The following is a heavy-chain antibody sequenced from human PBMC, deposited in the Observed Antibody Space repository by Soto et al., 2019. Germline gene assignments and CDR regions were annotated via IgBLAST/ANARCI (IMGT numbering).Heavy chain of an antibody. CDR1: GGTFSSYT. CDR3: ARDLGPSQNDAFDI. V-gene: IGHV1-69*08. J-gene: IGHJ3*02. Sequence: QVQLVQSGAEVKKPGSSVKVSCKASGGTFSSYTISWVRQAPGQGLEWMGRIIPILGIANYAQKFQGRVTITADKSTSTAYMELSSLRSEDTAVYYCARDLGPSQNDAFDIWGQGTMVTVS. D-gene: IGHD3-10*01. CDR2: IIPILGIA.